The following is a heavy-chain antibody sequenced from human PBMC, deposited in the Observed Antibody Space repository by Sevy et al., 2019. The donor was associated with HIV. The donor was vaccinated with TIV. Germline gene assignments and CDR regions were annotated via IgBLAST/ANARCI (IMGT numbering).Heavy chain of an antibody. D-gene: IGHD2-15*01. Sequence: SETPSLTCAVYGGSFSGYYWIWIRQPPGKGLEWIGEINHSGSTNYNPSLKSRVTISVDTSKNQFSLKLSSVTAADTAVYYCARGLGGRDIVVVVAATPRWFDPWGQGTLVTVSS. CDR3: ARGLGGRDIVVVVAATPRWFDP. V-gene: IGHV4-34*01. J-gene: IGHJ5*02. CDR2: INHSGST. CDR1: GGSFSGYY.